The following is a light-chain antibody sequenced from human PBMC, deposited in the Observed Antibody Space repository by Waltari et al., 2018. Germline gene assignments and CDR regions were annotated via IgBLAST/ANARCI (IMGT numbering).Light chain of an antibody. CDR3: EVWDSYSDHMV. CDR1: DSGSNS. V-gene: IGLV3-21*04. J-gene: IGLJ2*01. Sequence: SYVLTQPPSLSVAPGRTGTISCVATDSGSNSVHWYQQKPGQAPVLVIYYNSDWPSGIPDRFSGSNSGNTATLTISGVESGDEADYYCEVWDSYSDHMVFGGGTQLTVL. CDR2: YNS.